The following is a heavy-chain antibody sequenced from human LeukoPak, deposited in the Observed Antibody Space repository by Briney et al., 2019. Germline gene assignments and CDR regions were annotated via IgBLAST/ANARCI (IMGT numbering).Heavy chain of an antibody. CDR3: ARLFWGCNSTSCGDY. CDR2: INHSGST. D-gene: IGHD2-2*01. Sequence: PSETLSLTCAVYGGSFSGYYWSWIRQPPGKGLEWIGEINHSGSTNYNPSLKSRVTISVDTSKNQFSLKLSSVTAADTAVYYCARLFWGCNSTSCGDYWGQGTLVTVSS. V-gene: IGHV4-34*01. J-gene: IGHJ4*02. CDR1: GGSFSGYY.